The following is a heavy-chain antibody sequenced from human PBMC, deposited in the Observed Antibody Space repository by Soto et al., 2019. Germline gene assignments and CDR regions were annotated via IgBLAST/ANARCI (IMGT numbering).Heavy chain of an antibody. J-gene: IGHJ3*02. CDR3: ARPLGGVVAATGWAFDI. CDR2: IIPILGIA. CDR1: GGTFSSYT. Sequence: QVQLVQSGAEVQKPGSSVKVSCKASGGTFSSYTISWVRQAPGQGLEWMGRIIPILGIANYAQKFQRRVTITADKSTSTAYMELSSLRSEDTAVYYCARPLGGVVAATGWAFDIWGQGTMVTVSS. D-gene: IGHD2-15*01. V-gene: IGHV1-69*02.